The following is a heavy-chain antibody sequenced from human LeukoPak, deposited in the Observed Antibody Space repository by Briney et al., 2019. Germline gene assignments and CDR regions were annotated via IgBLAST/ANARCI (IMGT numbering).Heavy chain of an antibody. Sequence: GGSLRLSCAASGFTFSSYPMTWVRQAPGRGPEWVSFISDSGGITYYADSVKGRFTISRDNSKNTLYLQMNSLRAEDTALYYCAKNTQYSGYYDCWGQGTLVAVSS. CDR2: ISDSGGIT. J-gene: IGHJ4*02. D-gene: IGHD5-12*01. CDR3: AKNTQYSGYYDC. V-gene: IGHV3-23*01. CDR1: GFTFSSYP.